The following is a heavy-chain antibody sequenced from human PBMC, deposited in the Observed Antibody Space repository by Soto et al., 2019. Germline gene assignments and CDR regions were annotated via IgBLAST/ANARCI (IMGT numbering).Heavy chain of an antibody. CDR2: ISGSGGST. J-gene: IGHJ6*02. V-gene: IGHV3-23*01. CDR3: AKGAERYYYGMDV. CDR1: GFTFSSYA. Sequence: GGSLRLSCAASGFTFSSYAMSWVRQAPGKGPEWVSAISGSGGSTYYADSVKGRFAISRDNSKNTLYLQMNSLRAEDTAVYYCAKGAERYYYGMDVWGQGTTVTVSS.